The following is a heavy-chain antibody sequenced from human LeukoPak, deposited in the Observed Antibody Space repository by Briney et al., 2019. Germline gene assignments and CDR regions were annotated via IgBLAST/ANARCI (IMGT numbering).Heavy chain of an antibody. CDR2: IRYDGSNK. J-gene: IGHJ4*02. CDR3: AKEGMVYAIPFDY. D-gene: IGHD2-8*01. V-gene: IGHV3-30*02. CDR1: GFTFSSYG. Sequence: GGSLRLSCAASGFTFSSYGMHWVRQAPGKGLQWVAFIRYDGSNKYYADSVKGRFTISRDNSKNTLYLQMNSLRAEDTAVYYCAKEGMVYAIPFDYWGQGTLVTVSS.